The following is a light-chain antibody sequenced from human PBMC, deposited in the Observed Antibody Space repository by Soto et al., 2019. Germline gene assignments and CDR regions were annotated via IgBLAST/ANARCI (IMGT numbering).Light chain of an antibody. J-gene: IGKJ1*01. CDR1: QSVSSRS. CDR2: DAS. V-gene: IGKV3-20*01. CDR3: QQYAGSPRT. Sequence: EIVLTQSPGTLSLSPGERATLSCRASQSVSSRSLAWYQQKPGQAPRLLISDASNRAADIPDRFSGSGSGTDFTLTINRLQPDDFAVYYCQQYAGSPRTFGQGTKVEIK.